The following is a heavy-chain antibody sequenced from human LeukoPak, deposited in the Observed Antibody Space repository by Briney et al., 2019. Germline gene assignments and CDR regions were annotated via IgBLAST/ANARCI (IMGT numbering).Heavy chain of an antibody. CDR2: IKQDGSEI. D-gene: IGHD6-19*01. J-gene: IGHJ4*02. Sequence: GGSLRLSCAASGFTFSSYWMTWVRQAPGIGLEWVANIKQDGSEIYYVDSVKGRFTISRDNSKNTLYLQMNSLRAEDTAVYYCAKDLRVTAVAGYFDYWGQGTLVTVSS. CDR1: GFTFSSYW. V-gene: IGHV3-7*01. CDR3: AKDLRVTAVAGYFDY.